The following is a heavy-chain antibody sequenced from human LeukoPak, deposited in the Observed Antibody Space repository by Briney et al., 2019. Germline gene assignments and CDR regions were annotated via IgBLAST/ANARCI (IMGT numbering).Heavy chain of an antibody. CDR3: ARGQRRVVPAAFPNYYYYYYMDV. Sequence: PSETLSLTCAVYGGSFSGYYWSWIRQPPGKGLEWIGEIDHSGSTNYNPSLKSRVTISVGTSKNQFSLKLSSVTAADTAVYYCARGQRRVVPAAFPNYYYYYYMDVWGKGTTVTVSS. CDR1: GGSFSGYY. CDR2: IDHSGST. J-gene: IGHJ6*03. V-gene: IGHV4-34*01. D-gene: IGHD2-2*01.